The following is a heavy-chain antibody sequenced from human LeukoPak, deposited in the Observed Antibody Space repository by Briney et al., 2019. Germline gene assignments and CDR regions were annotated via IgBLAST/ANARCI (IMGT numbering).Heavy chain of an antibody. CDR1: GFTFSGYA. CDR2: ISGSGGST. V-gene: IGHV3-23*01. D-gene: IGHD6-19*01. J-gene: IGHJ5*02. CDR3: AKDYSSGWYNWFDP. Sequence: GGSLRLSCAASGFTFSGYAMSWVRQAPGKGLEWVSAISGSGGSTYYADSVKGRFTISRDNSKNTLYLRMNSLRAEDTAVYYCAKDYSSGWYNWFDPWGQGTLVTVSS.